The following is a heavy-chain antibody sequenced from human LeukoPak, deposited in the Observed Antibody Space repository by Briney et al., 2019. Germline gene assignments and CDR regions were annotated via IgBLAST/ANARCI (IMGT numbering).Heavy chain of an antibody. Sequence: SETLSLTCTVSGGSISSGDYYWSWIRQPPGKGLEWIGYIYYSGSTYYNPSLKSRVTMSVDTSKTQFSLKLSSVTAADTAVYYCARGVGLHVYYFDYWGQGSLVTVSS. V-gene: IGHV4-30-4*02. D-gene: IGHD3-16*01. CDR1: GGSISSGDYY. CDR2: IYYSGST. CDR3: ARGVGLHVYYFDY. J-gene: IGHJ4*02.